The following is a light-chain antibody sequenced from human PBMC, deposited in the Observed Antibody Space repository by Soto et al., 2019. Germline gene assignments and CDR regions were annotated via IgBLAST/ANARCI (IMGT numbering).Light chain of an antibody. CDR1: HDTSTY. V-gene: IGKV1-9*01. Sequence: DIQFTQSPSLLSASVGYRVTLICRGSHDTSTYLAWYQQKPGKAPKLMIYEASTLQSGVPSRFSGSGSGTEFTLTISGLLPEDFATYHCQQLNTLPFTFGQGTRLEIK. CDR2: EAS. CDR3: QQLNTLPFT. J-gene: IGKJ5*01.